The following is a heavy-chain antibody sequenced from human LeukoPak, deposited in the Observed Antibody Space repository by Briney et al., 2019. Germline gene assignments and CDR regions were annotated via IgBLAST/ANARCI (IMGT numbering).Heavy chain of an antibody. CDR3: ARGGALYRSGWYSDRGAFDI. CDR2: INHSGST. CDR1: GGSFSGYY. D-gene: IGHD6-19*01. Sequence: SETLSLTCAVYGGSFSGYYWSWIRQPPGKGLEWIGKINHSGSTNYNPSLKSRVTISVDTSKNQFSLKLSSVAAADTAVYYCARGGALYRSGWYSDRGAFDIWGQGTMVTVSS. V-gene: IGHV4-34*01. J-gene: IGHJ3*02.